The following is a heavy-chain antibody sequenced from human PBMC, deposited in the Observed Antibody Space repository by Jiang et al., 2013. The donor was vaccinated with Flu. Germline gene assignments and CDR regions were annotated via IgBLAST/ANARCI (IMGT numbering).Heavy chain of an antibody. Sequence: GAEVKKPGSSVKVSCKASGGSFSNYAYSWVRQAPGQGLEWMGEIIPIMSTANYAERFQGRVTITAYESTDTVYMELSSLRSEDTAVYFCARQSLVGVVIFDYWGQGTLVTVSS. CDR3: ARQSLVGVVIFDY. CDR1: GGSFSNYA. J-gene: IGHJ4*02. V-gene: IGHV1-69*01. D-gene: IGHD1-26*01. CDR2: IIPIMSTA.